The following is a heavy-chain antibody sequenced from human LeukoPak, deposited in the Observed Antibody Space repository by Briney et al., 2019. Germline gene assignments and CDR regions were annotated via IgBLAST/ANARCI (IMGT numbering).Heavy chain of an antibody. D-gene: IGHD6-13*01. Sequence: PSETLSLTCTASSGSISSSSYYWGWIRQPPGKGLEWIGTFYYSGNTYYNPSLKSRVTISVDTSKNQFSLRLGSVTAADTAVYYCARHLLAAAVAAFDYWGQGTLVTVSS. V-gene: IGHV4-39*01. J-gene: IGHJ4*02. CDR1: SGSISSSSYY. CDR3: ARHLLAAAVAAFDY. CDR2: FYYSGNT.